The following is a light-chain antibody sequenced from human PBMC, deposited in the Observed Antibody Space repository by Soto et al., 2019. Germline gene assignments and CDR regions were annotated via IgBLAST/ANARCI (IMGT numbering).Light chain of an antibody. CDR1: QSITSY. V-gene: IGKV1-39*01. CDR2: AAS. J-gene: IGKJ5*01. Sequence: DIQMTQSPSSLSASVGARVTITCRARQSITSYLNWYQQKPGKAPRLLIYAASNLQSGVPSRFCGSGYGTDFSLTVSSLQPEDFATYYCQQSSSTPKPFGQGTRLEI. CDR3: QQSSSTPKP.